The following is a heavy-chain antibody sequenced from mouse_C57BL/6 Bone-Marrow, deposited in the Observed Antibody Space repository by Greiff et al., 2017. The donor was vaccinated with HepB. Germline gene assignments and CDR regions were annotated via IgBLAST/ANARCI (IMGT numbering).Heavy chain of an antibody. CDR3: ARGGLLPWFAY. CDR2: IYPGDGDT. V-gene: IGHV1-82*01. CDR1: GYAFSSSW. D-gene: IGHD2-3*01. J-gene: IGHJ3*01. Sequence: QVQLKQSGPELVKPGASVKISCKASGYAFSSSWMNWVKQRPGKGLEWIGRIYPGDGDTNYNGKFKGKATLTADKSSSTAYMQLSSLTSEDSAVYFCARGGLLPWFAYWGQGTLVTVSA.